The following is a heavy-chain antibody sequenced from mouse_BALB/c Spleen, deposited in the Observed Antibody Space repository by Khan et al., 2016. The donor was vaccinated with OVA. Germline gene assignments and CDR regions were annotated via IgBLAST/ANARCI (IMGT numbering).Heavy chain of an antibody. CDR2: ISSGGDNT. J-gene: IGHJ3*01. V-gene: IGHV5-9*03. CDR3: ARSNYGTFAY. CDR1: GFTFSSFS. D-gene: IGHD2-1*01. Sequence: EVELVESGGGLVKPGGSLKLSCAASGFTFSSFSMSWVRQTPEKRLEWVATISSGGDNTFYSDSVKGRFTISRDNAKNNLSLLMSSLRSEDTALYYCARSNYGTFAYWGQGTLVTVSA.